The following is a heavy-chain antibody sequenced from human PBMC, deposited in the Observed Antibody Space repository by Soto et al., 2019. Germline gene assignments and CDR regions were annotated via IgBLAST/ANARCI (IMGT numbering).Heavy chain of an antibody. CDR2: IIPIFGTA. CDR3: ARVSVAAQSSRWFEP. Sequence: QVQLVQSGAEVKKPGSSVKVSCKASGGTFSSYAISWVRHAPGQVLEWMGGIIPIFGTANYAQKFQGRVTITADESTSTDYMELSSLRSEDTAVYYCARVSVAAQSSRWFEPWGQGTLVTVSS. V-gene: IGHV1-69*01. D-gene: IGHD6-6*01. CDR1: GGTFSSYA. J-gene: IGHJ5*02.